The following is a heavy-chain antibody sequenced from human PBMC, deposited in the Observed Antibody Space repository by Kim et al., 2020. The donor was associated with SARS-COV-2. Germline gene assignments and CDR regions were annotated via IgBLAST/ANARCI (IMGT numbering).Heavy chain of an antibody. CDR1: GYTFTSYD. Sequence: ASVKVSCKASGYTFTSYDINWVRQATGQGLEWMGWMNPKSGNTGYAQKLQGRVTMTRDTSISTAYMEPSSLRSEDTAVYYCARGRPYGSRSYYHPYGMDVWGQGTAVTVSS. J-gene: IGHJ6*02. CDR3: ARGRPYGSRSYYHPYGMDV. D-gene: IGHD3-10*01. CDR2: MNPKSGNT. V-gene: IGHV1-8*01.